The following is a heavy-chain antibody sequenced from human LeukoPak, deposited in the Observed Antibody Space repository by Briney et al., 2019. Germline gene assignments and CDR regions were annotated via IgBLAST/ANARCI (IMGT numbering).Heavy chain of an antibody. D-gene: IGHD3-22*01. J-gene: IGHJ4*02. CDR2: INPNSGGT. CDR1: GYTFTGYY. CDR3: ARGGLYYYDSSGADY. Sequence: ASVKVSCKASGYTFTGYYMHWVRQAPGQGLEWMGWINPNSGGTNYAQKFQGRVTMTRDTSISTAYMELSRLKSDDTAVYYCARGGLYYYDSSGADYWGQGTLVTVSS. V-gene: IGHV1-2*02.